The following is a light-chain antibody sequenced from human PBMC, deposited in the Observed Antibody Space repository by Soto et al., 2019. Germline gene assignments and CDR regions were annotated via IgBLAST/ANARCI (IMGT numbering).Light chain of an antibody. J-gene: IGKJ5*01. Sequence: DIQLTQSPSFLSPSIGESVTITCRASPVISTSLAWYQVKPGKAPKLLIYAASTLESGVPSRFIATVSGTEFSLTISSLQPEDCATYYCQQLFNSPITLVQGTRREIK. CDR1: PVISTS. CDR3: QQLFNSPIT. CDR2: AAS. V-gene: IGKV1-9*01.